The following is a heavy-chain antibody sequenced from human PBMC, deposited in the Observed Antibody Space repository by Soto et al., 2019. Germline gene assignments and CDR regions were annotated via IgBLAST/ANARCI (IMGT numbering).Heavy chain of an antibody. V-gene: IGHV3-23*01. J-gene: IGHJ4*02. Sequence: EVKLLESGGGLVQPGGSLRLSCEVSGVSFNSYAMGWVRQAQGKRLEWVSSFSASDGTTYYADSVKGRFTVSRDNSKNTVFLQMNSLRVEDTAVYFCAKDRSYHYGSGSFEGVFDSWGQGTLVTVSS. CDR2: FSASDGTT. CDR1: GVSFNSYA. CDR3: AKDRSYHYGSGSFEGVFDS. D-gene: IGHD3-10*01.